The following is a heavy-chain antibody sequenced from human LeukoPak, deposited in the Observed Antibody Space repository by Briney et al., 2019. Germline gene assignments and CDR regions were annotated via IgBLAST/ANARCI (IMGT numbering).Heavy chain of an antibody. CDR1: GFIFSNYG. V-gene: IGHV3-15*01. Sequence: GGSLRLSCAASGFIFSNYGMNWVRQAPGRGLEWVGRIKSKTDGGTTDYAAPVKGRFTVSRDDSKNTLYLQMNSLKTEDTAVYYCTTGYCSSSSCHRSLYFDYWGQGTLVTVSS. D-gene: IGHD2-2*01. J-gene: IGHJ4*02. CDR2: IKSKTDGGTT. CDR3: TTGYCSSSSCHRSLYFDY.